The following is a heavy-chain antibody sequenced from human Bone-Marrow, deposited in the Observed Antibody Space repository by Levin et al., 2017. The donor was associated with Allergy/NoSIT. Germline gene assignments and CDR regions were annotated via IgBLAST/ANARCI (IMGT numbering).Heavy chain of an antibody. Sequence: GGSLRLSCAASGFTFTTYWMTWVRQAPGKGLEWVANINQDGSQRYYVDSVKGRFTISRDNSMNSLFLQMNSLRAEDTAVYYCARGAVMVAAIYYYYMDVWGTGTTVTVSS. CDR2: INQDGSQR. V-gene: IGHV3-7*03. J-gene: IGHJ6*03. CDR1: GFTFTTYW. D-gene: IGHD2-15*01. CDR3: ARGAVMVAAIYYYYMDV.